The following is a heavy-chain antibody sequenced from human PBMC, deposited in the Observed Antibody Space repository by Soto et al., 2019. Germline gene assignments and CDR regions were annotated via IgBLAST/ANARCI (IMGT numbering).Heavy chain of an antibody. CDR3: ARQIYDSGTGPNFQYYFDS. Sequence: GESLKISCKGSGYSFAGYWITWVRQKPGKGLEWMGRIDPSDSQTYYSPSFRGHVTISVTKSITTVFLQWSSLRASDTAMYYCARQIYDSGTGPNFQYYFDSWGQGAPVTVSS. J-gene: IGHJ4*02. CDR1: GYSFAGYW. CDR2: IDPSDSQT. V-gene: IGHV5-10-1*01. D-gene: IGHD6-13*01.